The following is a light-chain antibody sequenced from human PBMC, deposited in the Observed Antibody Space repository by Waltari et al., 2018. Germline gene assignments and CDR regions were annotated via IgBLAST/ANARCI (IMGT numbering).Light chain of an antibody. CDR1: SSNTGSNY. V-gene: IGLV1-47*01. Sequence: QSVLTQPPSASGTPGRRVTISCYGSSSNTGSNYVYWYQQLPGTAPKLLIYRNNQRPSGVPDRFSGSKSGTSASLAISGLRSEDEADYYCAAWDDSLSGWVFGGGTKLTVL. J-gene: IGLJ3*02. CDR3: AAWDDSLSGWV. CDR2: RNN.